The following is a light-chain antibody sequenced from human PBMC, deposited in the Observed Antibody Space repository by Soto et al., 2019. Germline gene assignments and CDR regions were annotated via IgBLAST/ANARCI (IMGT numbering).Light chain of an antibody. CDR1: SSNNGSKT. J-gene: IGLJ1*01. CDR2: SNY. CDR3: SAWDASLNGYV. Sequence: QSVLTQPPPASGTPGQRVTISFSGSSSNNGSKTVNWYQQLPGTAPKLLIYSNYQRPSGVPDRFSGSKSGTSASLAISGLQSEDEADYYCSAWDASLNGYVFGTGTKVTVL. V-gene: IGLV1-44*01.